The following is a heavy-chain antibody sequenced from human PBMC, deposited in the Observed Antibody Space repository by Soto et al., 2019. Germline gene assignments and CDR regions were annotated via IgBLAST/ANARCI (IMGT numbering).Heavy chain of an antibody. J-gene: IGHJ4*02. Sequence: GASVKVSCKASGGTFSSYASSWVRQAPGQGLEWMGGIIPIFGTANYAQKFQGRVTITADESTSTAYMELSSLRSEDTAVYYCASNIGINSGSYSPYSDFDYWGQGTLVTVSS. CDR2: IIPIFGTA. CDR1: GGTFSSYA. V-gene: IGHV1-69*13. D-gene: IGHD1-26*01. CDR3: ASNIGINSGSYSPYSDFDY.